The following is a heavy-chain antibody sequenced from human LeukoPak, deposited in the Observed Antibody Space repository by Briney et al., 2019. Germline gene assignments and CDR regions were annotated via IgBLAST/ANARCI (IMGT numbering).Heavy chain of an antibody. V-gene: IGHV1-69*04. CDR2: IIPILGIA. D-gene: IGHD3-10*01. J-gene: IGHJ6*02. Sequence: WASVKVPCKASGGTFSSYAISWVRQAPGQGLEWMGRIIPILGIANYAQKFQGRVTITADKSTSTAYMELSSLRSEDTAVYYCARAITMVRGVTVDYYYGMDVWGQGTTVTVSS. CDR3: ARAITMVRGVTVDYYYGMDV. CDR1: GGTFSSYA.